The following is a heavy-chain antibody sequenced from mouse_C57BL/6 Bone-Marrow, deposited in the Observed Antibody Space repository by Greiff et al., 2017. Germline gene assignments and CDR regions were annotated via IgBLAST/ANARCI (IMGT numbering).Heavy chain of an antibody. CDR1: GYTFKSYG. Sequence: QVQLQQSGAELARPGASVKLSCKASGYTFKSYGISWVKQRTGQGLEWIGEIYPRSGNTYYNQKFKGKATLTADKSSSTAYMELRSLTSEDSAVYFSAKRSLCYGNPAWFAYWGQGTLVTVSA. CDR3: AKRSLCYGNPAWFAY. J-gene: IGHJ3*01. D-gene: IGHD2-1*01. CDR2: IYPRSGNT. V-gene: IGHV1-81*01.